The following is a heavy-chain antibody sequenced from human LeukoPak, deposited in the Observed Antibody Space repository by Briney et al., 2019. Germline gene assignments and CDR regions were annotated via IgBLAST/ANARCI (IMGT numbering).Heavy chain of an antibody. CDR3: ATDDRQDAFDI. Sequence: GASVTVSCKASRGTFSSYAISCVRQPPGQGLEWMGRIIPILGIANCGQKFQGRVTITADKSMSTAYMELSSLRSEDTAVYYCATDDRQDAFDIWGQGTMVTVSS. D-gene: IGHD3-22*01. CDR2: IIPILGIA. V-gene: IGHV1-69*10. CDR1: RGTFSSYA. J-gene: IGHJ3*02.